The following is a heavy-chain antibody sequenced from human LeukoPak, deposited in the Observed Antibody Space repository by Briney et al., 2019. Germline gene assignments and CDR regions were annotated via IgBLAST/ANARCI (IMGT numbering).Heavy chain of an antibody. V-gene: IGHV4-59*01. CDR2: IYYSGSA. D-gene: IGHD3-16*01. CDR1: GDSINNYY. Sequence: SETLSLTCTVSGDSINNYYWSCIRQPPGKGLEWIGYIYYSGSANYNPSLKSRVTISVDTSKNQFSLNLNSVTAADTAVYYCARGGGRHDNWGQGTLVTVSS. CDR3: ARGGGRHDN. J-gene: IGHJ4*02.